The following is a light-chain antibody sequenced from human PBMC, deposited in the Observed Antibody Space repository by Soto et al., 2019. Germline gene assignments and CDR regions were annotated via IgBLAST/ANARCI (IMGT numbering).Light chain of an antibody. CDR1: QSIGLA. V-gene: IGKV3-11*01. Sequence: EIVLTQSPATLSLSPGERATLSCGASQSIGLAIAWYQHKPGQAPRLLIFDASQRATGIPARFRGSGSGTDFTLSISSLEPEDFAVYYCQQYGTSPFTFGPGTKVDIK. CDR3: QQYGTSPFT. CDR2: DAS. J-gene: IGKJ3*01.